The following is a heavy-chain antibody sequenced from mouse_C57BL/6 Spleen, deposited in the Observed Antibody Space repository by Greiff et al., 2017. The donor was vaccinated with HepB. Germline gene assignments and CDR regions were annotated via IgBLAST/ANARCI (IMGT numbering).Heavy chain of an antibody. J-gene: IGHJ4*01. CDR2: ISYSGST. CDR3: AKGNEGNAMDY. Sequence: VQLKQSGPGLAKPSQTLSLTCSVTGYYITSDYWNWLRKFPGNKLEYMGYISYSGSTYNNPSLKSRISITRDTSKNKYYLQLTSVTNEDTATYYGAKGNEGNAMDYWGQGTSVTVSS. V-gene: IGHV3-8*01. D-gene: IGHD2-1*01. CDR1: GYYITSDY.